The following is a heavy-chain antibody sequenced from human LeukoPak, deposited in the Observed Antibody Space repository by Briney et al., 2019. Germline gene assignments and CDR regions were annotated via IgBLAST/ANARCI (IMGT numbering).Heavy chain of an antibody. V-gene: IGHV1-18*01. CDR3: ARGHRRAPYYYDSSGDY. CDR1: GYTFTSYG. CDR2: ISAYNGNT. Sequence: ASVKVSCKASGYTFTSYGISWVRQAPGQGLEWMGWISAYNGNTNYAQKLQGRVTMTTDTSTSTAYMELRSLRSDDTAVYYCARGHRRAPYYYDSSGDYWGQGTLVTVSS. J-gene: IGHJ4*02. D-gene: IGHD3-22*01.